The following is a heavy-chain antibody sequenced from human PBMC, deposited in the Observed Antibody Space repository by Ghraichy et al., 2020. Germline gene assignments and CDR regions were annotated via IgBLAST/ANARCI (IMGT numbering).Heavy chain of an antibody. Sequence: SETLSLTCAVYGGSFSGYYWSWIRQPPGKGLEWIGEINHSGSTNYNPSLKSRVTISVDTSKNQFSLKLSSVTAADTAVYYCARALAARPYYYYGMDVWGQGTTVTVSS. CDR1: GGSFSGYY. CDR3: ARALAARPYYYYGMDV. V-gene: IGHV4-34*01. D-gene: IGHD6-6*01. CDR2: INHSGST. J-gene: IGHJ6*02.